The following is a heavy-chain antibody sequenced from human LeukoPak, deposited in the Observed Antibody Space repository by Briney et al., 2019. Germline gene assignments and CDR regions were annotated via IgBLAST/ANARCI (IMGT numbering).Heavy chain of an antibody. CDR3: VREHNIVIPTARTYYYYYMDV. J-gene: IGHJ6*03. CDR2: VMDSGRT. Sequence: SETLSLTCAVYGGTFSDYYWSWIRQSPGKGLEWIGEVMDSGRTNYNRSLKSRVTRLVDTSKNQFSLRLSSMTAADTAVYYCVREHNIVIPTARTYYYYYMDVWGKGTTVTVSS. D-gene: IGHD5-12*01. V-gene: IGHV4-34*12. CDR1: GGTFSDYY.